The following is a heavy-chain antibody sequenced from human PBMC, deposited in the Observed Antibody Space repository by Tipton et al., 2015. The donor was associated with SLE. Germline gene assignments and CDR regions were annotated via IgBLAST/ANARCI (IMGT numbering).Heavy chain of an antibody. CDR2: IYHRGNT. V-gene: IGHV4/OR15-8*01. CDR3: ARRAYYYAMDV. Sequence: LRLSCVASGFTFSSYEMSWVRQPPGKGLEYIGEIYHRGNTNDNPSLKSRVTISVDKSTNHFFLKLTSVTAADTAVYYCARRAYYYAMDVWGQGTTVTVSS. J-gene: IGHJ6*02. CDR1: GFTFSSYEM.